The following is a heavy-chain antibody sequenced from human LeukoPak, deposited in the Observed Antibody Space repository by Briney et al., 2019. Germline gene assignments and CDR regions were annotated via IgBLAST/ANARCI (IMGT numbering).Heavy chain of an antibody. J-gene: IGHJ5*02. CDR1: GYTFTSYG. CDR2: ISAYNGNT. CDR3: ARNPSIAAAGTGWFDP. V-gene: IGHV1-18*01. D-gene: IGHD6-13*01. Sequence: GASVKVSCTASGYTFTSYGISWVRQAPGQGLEWMGWISAYNGNTNYAQKLQGRVTMTTDTSTSTAYMELRSLRSDDTAVYYCARNPSIAAAGTGWFDPWGQGTLVTVSS.